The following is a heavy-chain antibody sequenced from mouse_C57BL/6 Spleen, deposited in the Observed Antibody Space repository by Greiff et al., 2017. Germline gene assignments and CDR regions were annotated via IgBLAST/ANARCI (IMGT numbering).Heavy chain of an antibody. CDR1: GYTFTSYW. Sequence: QVQLQQSGAELVRPGSSVKLSCKASGYTFTSYWMDWVKQRPGQGLEWIGNIYPSDSETHYNQKFKDKATLTVDKSSSTAYMQLSSLTSEDSAVYYCARCDYDGGYWGQGTTLTVSS. CDR2: IYPSDSET. D-gene: IGHD2-4*01. CDR3: ARCDYDGGY. V-gene: IGHV1-61*01. J-gene: IGHJ2*01.